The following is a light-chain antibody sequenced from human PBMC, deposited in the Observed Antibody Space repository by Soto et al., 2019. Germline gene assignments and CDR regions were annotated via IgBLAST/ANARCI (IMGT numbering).Light chain of an antibody. CDR2: GGS. V-gene: IGKV3-15*01. CDR3: QQLNNWPRT. Sequence: VMTRSPATLSVYPGERAPLSCRAWQSVSNNVAGDQQKPGQAPRLLIYGGSTRATGSPARFTGRGSGTEFTLTIISLQAEDSAVYYCQQLNNWPRTLGQATNV. CDR1: QSVSNN. J-gene: IGKJ1*01.